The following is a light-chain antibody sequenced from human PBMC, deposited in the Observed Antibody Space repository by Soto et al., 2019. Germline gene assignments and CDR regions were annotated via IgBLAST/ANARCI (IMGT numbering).Light chain of an antibody. Sequence: EIVLTQSPGTLSLSPGERGTLSCRASQSVISSYLAWYQQKPGQAPRLLIYDASSRATGIPDRFSGSGSGTDFTLTISRLVPEDFAVYYCQQYGRLPRTFGQGTKVEIK. CDR1: QSVISSY. CDR3: QQYGRLPRT. CDR2: DAS. J-gene: IGKJ1*01. V-gene: IGKV3-20*01.